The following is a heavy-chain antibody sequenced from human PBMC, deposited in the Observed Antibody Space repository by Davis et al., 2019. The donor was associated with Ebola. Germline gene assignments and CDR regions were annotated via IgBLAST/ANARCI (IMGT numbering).Heavy chain of an antibody. J-gene: IGHJ6*02. CDR2: ITPSGNNK. V-gene: IGHV3-30*18. D-gene: IGHD3-16*01. CDR1: GFTFPTYG. Sequence: GESLKISCVASGFTFPTYGMHWVRQAPGKGLEWVAIITPSGNNKYYADSVKGRLTVSRDDPKNTLYLQLNSLRIEDTAVYYCAKGGDMDVWGQGTTVTVSS. CDR3: AKGGDMDV.